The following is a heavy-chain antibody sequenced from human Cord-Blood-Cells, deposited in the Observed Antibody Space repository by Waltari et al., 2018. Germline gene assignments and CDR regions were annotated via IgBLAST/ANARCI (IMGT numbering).Heavy chain of an antibody. J-gene: IGHJ3*02. CDR2: IYSTGIT. CDR3: ATKLGIFAFDI. V-gene: IGHV4-31*03. CDR1: GGSFLRGGSY. D-gene: IGHD7-27*01. Sequence: QVQLQESGPGLVKPSQTLSLTCTVSGGSFLRGGSYWSWFRPHPGKGLEWVWYIYSTGITYYNPSLKSRVTISVDTSKNQFSLKLSSVTAADTAVYYCATKLGIFAFDIWGQGTMVTVSS.